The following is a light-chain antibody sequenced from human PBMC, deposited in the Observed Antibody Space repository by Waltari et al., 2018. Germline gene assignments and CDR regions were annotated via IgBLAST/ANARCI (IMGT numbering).Light chain of an antibody. CDR1: QSVLSSYNSKNY. J-gene: IGKJ1*01. V-gene: IGKV4-1*01. Sequence: DIVMTQSPDSLAVSLGERATINCTSSQSVLSSYNSKNYLAWYQQKPGQPPKLLLYWASTRASGAPDRFSGSGSGTDFTLTISSLQAEDVAVYYCHQYYTTPRTFGQGTKVEIK. CDR3: HQYYTTPRT. CDR2: WAS.